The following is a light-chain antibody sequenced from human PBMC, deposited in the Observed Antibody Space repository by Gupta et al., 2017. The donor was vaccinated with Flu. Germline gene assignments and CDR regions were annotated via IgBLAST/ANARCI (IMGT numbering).Light chain of an antibody. Sequence: DIVMTQSPLPLPVTPGEPASISCRSSQSLLHSNGYNYLDWYLQKPGQSPQLLIYLGSNRASGVPDRFSGSGSGTDFTLKISRVEAEDVGVYYCMQARQTPRTFGPGTKVDIK. V-gene: IGKV2-28*01. CDR3: MQARQTPRT. J-gene: IGKJ3*01. CDR1: QSLLHSNGYNY. CDR2: LGS.